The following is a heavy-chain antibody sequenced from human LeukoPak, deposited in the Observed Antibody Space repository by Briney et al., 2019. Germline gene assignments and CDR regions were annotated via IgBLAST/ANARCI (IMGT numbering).Heavy chain of an antibody. CDR1: GPTLTGNY. J-gene: IGHJ4*02. CDR2: INPNTGVT. V-gene: IGHV1-2*02. D-gene: IGHD6-19*01. CDR3: AREPAMTAVAGPDY. Sequence: ASVKVSCKASGPTLTGNYIHWVRQAPGQGLEWMGWINPNTGVTKYAQKFRGRVTMTGDTSISTAYMELNKLTSDDRAVYYCAREPAMTAVAGPDYWGQGTLVTVSS.